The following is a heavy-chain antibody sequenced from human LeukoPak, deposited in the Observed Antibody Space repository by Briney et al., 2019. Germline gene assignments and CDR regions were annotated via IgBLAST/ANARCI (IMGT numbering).Heavy chain of an antibody. V-gene: IGHV3-48*03. J-gene: IGHJ4*02. CDR1: GFTFSACE. D-gene: IGHD5-24*01. Sequence: GGSLRLSCAISGFTFSACELTWVRQAPGKGLEWVSYISRSGSTRYYADSVKGRFTISRDNAKNSLYLQMNSLRAEDTAVYYCARGYGYNDYWGQGTLVTVSS. CDR3: ARGYGYNDY. CDR2: ISRSGSTR.